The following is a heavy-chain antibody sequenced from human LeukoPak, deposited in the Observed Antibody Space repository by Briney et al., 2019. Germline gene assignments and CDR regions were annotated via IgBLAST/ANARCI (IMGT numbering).Heavy chain of an antibody. J-gene: IGHJ4*02. CDR1: GCTITNYA. V-gene: IGHV3-23*01. Sequence: GGCLRLSCGASGCTITNYAMGSVCLAPGKGLGWVSAISASIGSTYYADSVKGRFTISSDNSKDTLYLQMHNLRAEDTAVYYCAKVKIYDSSGYYSHCFYYWGQGTLVTVFS. CDR3: AKVKIYDSSGYYSHCFYY. CDR2: ISASIGST. D-gene: IGHD3-22*01.